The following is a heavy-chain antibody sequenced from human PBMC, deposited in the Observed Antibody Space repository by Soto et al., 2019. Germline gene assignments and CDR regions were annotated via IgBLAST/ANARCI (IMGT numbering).Heavy chain of an antibody. CDR1: GFTFSSYG. J-gene: IGHJ6*03. CDR3: AKDHLLGADYYYYYMDV. V-gene: IGHV3-30*18. Sequence: GGSLRLSCAASGFTFSSYGMHWVRQAPGKGLEWVAVISYDGSNKYYADSVKGRFTISRDNSKNTLYLQMNSLRAEDTAVYYCAKDHLLGADYYYYYMDVWGKGTTVTVSS. CDR2: ISYDGSNK.